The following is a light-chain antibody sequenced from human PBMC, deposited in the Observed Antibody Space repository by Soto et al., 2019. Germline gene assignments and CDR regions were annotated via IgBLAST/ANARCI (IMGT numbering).Light chain of an antibody. J-gene: IGLJ2*01. CDR1: SSDVGSYNY. Sequence: QSALTQPASVSGSPGQSITISCTGTSSDVGSYNYVSWYQQHPGKAPKLMIYDVSYRPSGVSNRFSGSKSGNTASLTTSGLQAEDEADYYCCSYISSNTPVVFGGGTKLTVL. V-gene: IGLV2-14*03. CDR2: DVS. CDR3: CSYISSNTPVV.